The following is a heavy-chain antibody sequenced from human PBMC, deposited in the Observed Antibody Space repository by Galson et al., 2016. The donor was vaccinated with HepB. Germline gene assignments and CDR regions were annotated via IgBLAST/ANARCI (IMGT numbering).Heavy chain of an antibody. V-gene: IGHV4-31*03. J-gene: IGHJ6*02. CDR2: ISNSGNT. CDR1: GGSISSGGYY. Sequence: TLSLTCTVSGGSISSGGYYWNWIRQRPGKGLEWIGYISNSGNTHYNPSLKSRLTMSVDTSKNQFSLKLSSVTAADSAVYFCARVAAATLGYYYYYGLDVWGQGTTVTVSS. D-gene: IGHD2-15*01. CDR3: ARVAAATLGYYYYYGLDV.